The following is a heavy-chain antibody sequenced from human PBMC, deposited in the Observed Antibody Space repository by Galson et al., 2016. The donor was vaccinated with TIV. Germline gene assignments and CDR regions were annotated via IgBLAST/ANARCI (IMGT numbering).Heavy chain of an antibody. D-gene: IGHD6-6*01. CDR2: IIPVIGMT. J-gene: IGHJ4*02. CDR3: ATAGVGAARDGGDY. V-gene: IGHV1-69*02. Sequence: SVKVSCKASGSIFSSYTIFWVRQAPGQGLEWMGRIIPVIGMTNYAQKFQGRVTITADTSTNTAYMELGSLRSEDTAIYYCATAGVGAARDGGDYWGPGTLVTVSS. CDR1: GSIFSSYT.